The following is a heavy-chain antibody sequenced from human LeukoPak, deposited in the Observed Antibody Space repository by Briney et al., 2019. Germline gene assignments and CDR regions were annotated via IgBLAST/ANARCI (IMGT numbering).Heavy chain of an antibody. J-gene: IGHJ4*02. CDR1: GFSLSGYW. V-gene: IGHV3-74*01. D-gene: IGHD3-22*01. CDR3: ARDSGYHYDKFDC. CDR2: NNGDGSTT. Sequence: PGGSLRLSCVASGFSLSGYWMYWVRQAPGKGLMYISRNNGDGSTTNYADVVKGRFTMSRDNVKNTLYLQMNSLRIEDTAVYYCARDSGYHYDKFDCWGQGTLVTVSS.